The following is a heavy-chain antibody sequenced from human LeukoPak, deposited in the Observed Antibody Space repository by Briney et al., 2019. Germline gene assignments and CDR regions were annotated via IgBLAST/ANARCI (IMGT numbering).Heavy chain of an antibody. J-gene: IGHJ4*02. V-gene: IGHV4-4*02. CDR2: VHLSGRA. D-gene: IGHD2/OR15-2a*01. Sequence: SETLSLTCDVSGGSISATNWWTWVSQPPGGGLEWIGEVHLSGRANYSPSLESRVTISVDMSENHISLQLTSVTAADTAVYYCAREGGFYRPLDYSGPGTLVIVSS. CDR3: AREGGFYRPLDY. CDR1: GGSISATNW.